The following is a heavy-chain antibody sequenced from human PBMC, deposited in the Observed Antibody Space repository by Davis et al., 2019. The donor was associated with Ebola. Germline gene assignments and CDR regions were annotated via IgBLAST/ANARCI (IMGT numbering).Heavy chain of an antibody. CDR3: VRAYYEFWCGYYKDYYGMDV. CDR1: GGTFSSYA. J-gene: IGHJ6*02. D-gene: IGHD3-3*01. Sequence: SVKVSCKASGGTFSSYAISWVRQAPGQGLEWMGGIIPIFGTANYAQKFQGRVTITADESTSTAYMELSSLRSEDTAVYYCVRAYYEFWCGYYKDYYGMDVWGQGTTVTVSS. V-gene: IGHV1-69*13. CDR2: IIPIFGTA.